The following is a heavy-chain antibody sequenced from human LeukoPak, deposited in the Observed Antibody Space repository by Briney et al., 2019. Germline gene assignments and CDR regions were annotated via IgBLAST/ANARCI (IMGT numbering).Heavy chain of an antibody. CDR1: GYTFTSYG. J-gene: IGHJ3*02. Sequence: SVKVSCKASGYTFTSYGISWVRQAPGQGLEWMGGIIPIFGTANYAQKFQGRVTITTDESTSTAYMELSSLRSEDTAVYYCAREPQIVVVVAATGIGAFDIWGQGTMVTVSS. D-gene: IGHD2-15*01. CDR2: IIPIFGTA. CDR3: AREPQIVVVVAATGIGAFDI. V-gene: IGHV1-69*05.